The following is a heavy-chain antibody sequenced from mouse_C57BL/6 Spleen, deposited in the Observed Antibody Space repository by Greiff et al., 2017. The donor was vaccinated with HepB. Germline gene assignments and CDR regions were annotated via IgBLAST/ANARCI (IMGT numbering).Heavy chain of an antibody. Sequence: EVKLMESGPGLVKPSQSLSLTCSVTGYSITSGYYWNWIRQFPGNKLEWMGYISYDGSNNYNPSLKNRISITRDTSKNQFFLKLNSVTTEDTATYYCARRGDGYHDYWGQGTTPTVSS. D-gene: IGHD2-3*01. J-gene: IGHJ2*01. CDR2: ISYDGSN. CDR3: ARRGDGYHDY. CDR1: GYSITSGYY. V-gene: IGHV3-6*01.